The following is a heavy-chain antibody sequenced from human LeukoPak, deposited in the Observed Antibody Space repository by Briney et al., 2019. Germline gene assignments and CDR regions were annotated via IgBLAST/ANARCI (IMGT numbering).Heavy chain of an antibody. CDR1: GGSISSYY. J-gene: IGHJ6*02. V-gene: IGHV4-4*07. Sequence: SETLSLTCTVSGGSISSYYWSWIRQPAGKGLEWIGRIYTSGSTNYNPSLKSRVTISVDTSKNQFSLKLSSVTAADTAVYYCARAPGMAAAGTWYYYYGMDVWGQGTTVTVSS. D-gene: IGHD6-13*01. CDR2: IYTSGST. CDR3: ARAPGMAAAGTWYYYYGMDV.